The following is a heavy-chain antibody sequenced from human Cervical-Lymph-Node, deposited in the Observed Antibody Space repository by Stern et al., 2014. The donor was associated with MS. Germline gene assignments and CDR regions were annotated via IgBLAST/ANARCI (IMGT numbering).Heavy chain of an antibody. CDR2: IYPRDPDH. D-gene: IGHD2/OR15-2a*01. CDR3: ARGGTLALDY. Sequence: EVQLVQSGAEVKKPGESLKISCKGSGYTFTNNWIVWVRQRPGKGLEWMGMIYPRDPDHRYSPSFQGQVTISADKSITTAYLQWSSLKASDTAMYYCARGGTLALDYWGQGTLVTVSA. J-gene: IGHJ4*02. CDR1: GYTFTNNW. V-gene: IGHV5-51*03.